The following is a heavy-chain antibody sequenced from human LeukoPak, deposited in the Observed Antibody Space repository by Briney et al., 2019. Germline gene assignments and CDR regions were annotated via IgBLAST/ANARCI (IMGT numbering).Heavy chain of an antibody. J-gene: IGHJ4*02. CDR3: ARVSRYSSSSGVDY. V-gene: IGHV4-59*01. CDR2: LYYSGST. CDR1: GGSISSYY. D-gene: IGHD6-6*01. Sequence: SETLSLTRAVSGGSISSYYWSWIRQPPGKGLEWIGYLYYSGSTNYNPPLTSRVTIPVATSKNQFSLTLSSVTAADTAVYSCARVSRYSSSSGVDYWGQRTLVTVSS.